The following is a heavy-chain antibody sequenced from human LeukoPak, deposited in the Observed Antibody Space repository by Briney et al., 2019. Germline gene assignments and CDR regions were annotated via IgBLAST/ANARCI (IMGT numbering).Heavy chain of an antibody. CDR1: GGSFSGYY. Sequence: ETLSLTCAVYGGSFSGYYWSWVRQAPGKGLEWVSYISRESAYIYYGDSVKGRFAISRDNGKNSVDLQMNSLRAEDTAVYYCVRDLGGRWLQDDSWGQGTLVTVSS. CDR2: ISRESAYI. J-gene: IGHJ4*02. CDR3: VRDLGGRWLQDDS. D-gene: IGHD5-24*01. V-gene: IGHV3-21*01.